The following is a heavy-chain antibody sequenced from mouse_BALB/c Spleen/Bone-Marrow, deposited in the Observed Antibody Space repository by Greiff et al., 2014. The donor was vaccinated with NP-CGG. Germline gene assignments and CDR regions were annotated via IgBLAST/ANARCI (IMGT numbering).Heavy chain of an antibody. CDR1: GFTITDTC. J-gene: IGHJ3*01. CDR3: ASNYYGSSYWFAY. V-gene: IGHV14-3*02. CDR2: IDPANGNT. D-gene: IGHD1-1*01. Sequence: VQLQQSGADLVTPGASVKLSCTASGFTITDTCMHWVKQRPEQGLEWIGRIDPANGNTKYDPKLQDKATIKADTSSNTAYLQLSSLTYEDAAVYYFASNYYGSSYWFAYWGQGTLVTVSA.